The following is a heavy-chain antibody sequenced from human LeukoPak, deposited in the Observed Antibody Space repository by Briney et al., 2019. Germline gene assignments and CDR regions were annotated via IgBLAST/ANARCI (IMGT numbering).Heavy chain of an antibody. V-gene: IGHV4-39*01. D-gene: IGHD3/OR15-3a*01. CDR1: GVSISSSNSY. CDR2: IYYTGNT. J-gene: IGHJ4*02. CDR3: ARQTGSGLFILP. Sequence: SETLSLTCTVSGVSISSSNSYWGWIRQPPGKGLEWIGSIYYTGNTYYNASLKSQVSISIDTPKNQFSLKLTSVTAADTSVYYCARQTGSGLFILPGGQGTLVTVSS.